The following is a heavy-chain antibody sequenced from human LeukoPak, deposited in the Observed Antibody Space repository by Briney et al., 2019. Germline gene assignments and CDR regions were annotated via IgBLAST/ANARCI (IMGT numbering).Heavy chain of an antibody. Sequence: GGSLRLSCAASGFTFSSYWMSWVRQAPGKGLEWVANIKQDESEKYYVDSVKGRFTISRDNAKKSVYLQMNSLRAEDTAVYYCARADFWSGYYPFDYWGQGTLVSVSS. CDR3: ARADFWSGYYPFDY. CDR2: IKQDESEK. V-gene: IGHV3-7*01. J-gene: IGHJ4*02. CDR1: GFTFSSYW. D-gene: IGHD3-3*01.